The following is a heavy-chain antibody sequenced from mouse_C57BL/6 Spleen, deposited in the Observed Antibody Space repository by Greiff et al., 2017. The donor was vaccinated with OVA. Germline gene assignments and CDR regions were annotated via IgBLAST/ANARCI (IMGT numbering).Heavy chain of an antibody. CDR3: AFSPRAMDY. Sequence: QVQLQQPGAELVKPGASVKLSCKASGYTFTSYWMQWVKQRPGQGLEWIGEIDPSDSYTNYNQKFKGKATLTVDTSSSTAYMQLSSLTSEDSAVYYCAFSPRAMDYWGQGTSVTVSS. V-gene: IGHV1-50*01. CDR1: GYTFTSYW. CDR2: IDPSDSYT. J-gene: IGHJ4*01.